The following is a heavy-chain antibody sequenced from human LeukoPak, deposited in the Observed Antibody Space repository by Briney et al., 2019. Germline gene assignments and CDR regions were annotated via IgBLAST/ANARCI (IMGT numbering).Heavy chain of an antibody. Sequence: PSETLSLTCAAYGGTFSGYYWSWIRQPPGKGLEWIGEINHSGSTKYNPSLKSRVTISVDTSKNQFSLKLSAVTAADTAVYYCARGPLPTPNWFDPWGQGTLVTVSS. CDR1: GGTFSGYY. CDR3: ARGPLPTPNWFDP. J-gene: IGHJ5*02. CDR2: INHSGST. D-gene: IGHD1-26*01. V-gene: IGHV4-34*01.